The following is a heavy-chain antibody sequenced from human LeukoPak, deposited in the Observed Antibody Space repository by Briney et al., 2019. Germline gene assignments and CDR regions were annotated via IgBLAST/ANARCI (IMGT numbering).Heavy chain of an antibody. J-gene: IGHJ4*02. Sequence: PGGSLRLSCAASGFTFSSYSMNWVRQAPGKGLEWVSAISGSGGSTYYADSVKGRFTISRDNSKNTLYLQMNSLRAEDTAVYYCAKHNSSSWYVHFDYWGQGTLVTVSS. CDR2: ISGSGGST. CDR3: AKHNSSSWYVHFDY. D-gene: IGHD6-13*01. V-gene: IGHV3-23*01. CDR1: GFTFSSYS.